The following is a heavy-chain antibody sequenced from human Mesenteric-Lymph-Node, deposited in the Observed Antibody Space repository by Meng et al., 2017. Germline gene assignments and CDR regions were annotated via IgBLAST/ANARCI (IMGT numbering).Heavy chain of an antibody. CDR3: ARETAGIAVAGTGSDAFDI. V-gene: IGHV4-39*07. CDR1: GGSISGSFYY. Sequence: SETLSLTCTVSGGSISGSFYYWGWIRQTPEKGLEWIGSIYPSGVTYYHPSLKSRVTISVDTSKNQFSLKLSSVTAADTAVYYCARETAGIAVAGTGSDAFDIWGQGAMVTVSS. D-gene: IGHD6-19*01. CDR2: IYPSGVT. J-gene: IGHJ3*02.